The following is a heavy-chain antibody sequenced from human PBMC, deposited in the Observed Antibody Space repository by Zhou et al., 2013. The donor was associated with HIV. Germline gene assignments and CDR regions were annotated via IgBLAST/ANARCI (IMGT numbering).Heavy chain of an antibody. CDR3: ARGARDCSSTSCYTSEYFQH. V-gene: IGHV1-69*05. CDR1: GGTFSNYT. CDR2: IIPIFGTA. J-gene: IGHJ1*01. D-gene: IGHD2-2*02. Sequence: QVQLVQSGAEVKKPGSSVKVSCKASGGTFSNYTISWVRQAPGQGLEWMGGIIPIFGTANYAQRLQGRVTIITEESTSTAYMELSRLTSEDTAVYYCARGARDCSSTSCYTSEYFQHWGQGTLVTVSS.